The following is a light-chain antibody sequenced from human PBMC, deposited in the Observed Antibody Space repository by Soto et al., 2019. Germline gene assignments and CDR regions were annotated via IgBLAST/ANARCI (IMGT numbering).Light chain of an antibody. V-gene: IGKV3-15*01. CDR1: QSISNH. CDR2: GAS. Sequence: EIVMTQSPATLSVSPGEGATLSCRASQSISNHLAWFQQKPGQAPRLLITGASTRVTGIPARFSGSGSGTEFTLTISSRQSEDFAVYYCQQYHGWPWTFGQGTKVEIK. J-gene: IGKJ1*01. CDR3: QQYHGWPWT.